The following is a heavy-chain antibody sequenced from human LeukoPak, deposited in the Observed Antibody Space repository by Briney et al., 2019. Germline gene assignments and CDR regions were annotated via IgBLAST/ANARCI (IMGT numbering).Heavy chain of an antibody. CDR1: GYTFTGYY. CDR2: INPNSGGT. CDR3: ARGPGSGWYYFDY. Sequence: ASVKVSCKASGYTFTGYYMHWVRQAPGQGLEWMGWINPNSGGTNYARKFQGRVTMTRDTSISTAYMELSRLRSVDTAVYYCARGPGSGWYYFDYWGQGTLVTVSS. V-gene: IGHV1-2*02. J-gene: IGHJ4*02. D-gene: IGHD6-19*01.